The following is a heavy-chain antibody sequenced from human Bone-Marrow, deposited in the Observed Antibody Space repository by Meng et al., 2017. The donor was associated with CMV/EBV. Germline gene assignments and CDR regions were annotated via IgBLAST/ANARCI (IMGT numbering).Heavy chain of an antibody. D-gene: IGHD2-2*01. Sequence: ASVKVSCKASGYTSTSYDINWVRQATGQGLEWMGWMNPNSGNTGYAQKFQGRVTMTRNTSIRTAYMELSRLRSEDTAVYYCASRVVRAAIEDAFDIWGQGTMVTVSS. V-gene: IGHV1-8*01. CDR1: GYTSTSYD. J-gene: IGHJ3*02. CDR3: ASRVVRAAIEDAFDI. CDR2: MNPNSGNT.